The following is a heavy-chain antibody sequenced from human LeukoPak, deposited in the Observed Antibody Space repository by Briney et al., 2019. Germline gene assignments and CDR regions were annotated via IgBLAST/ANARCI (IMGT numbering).Heavy chain of an antibody. V-gene: IGHV1-18*01. Sequence: ASVKVSCKASGYSFTSYGISWVRQAPGQGLEWLGWISAYNDHTNYAQKVQGRVTMTTDTSTTTAYMELSRLRSDDTAVYYCARDVGSSWYGFRHLGYWGQGTLVTVSS. CDR3: ARDVGSSWYGFRHLGY. CDR2: ISAYNDHT. CDR1: GYSFTSYG. D-gene: IGHD6-13*01. J-gene: IGHJ4*02.